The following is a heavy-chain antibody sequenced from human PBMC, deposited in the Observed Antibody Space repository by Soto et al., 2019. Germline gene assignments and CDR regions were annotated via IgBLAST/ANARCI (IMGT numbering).Heavy chain of an antibody. Sequence: EVQLEESGGTLVQPGGSLRLSCAASGLTFRNYWMSWVRQAPGKGLEWVANIKQDGREKYYVDSVRGRFTISRDNAKNSLYLQMSSRRAEDTAVYYCTKVVGLAGQDWGQGTLVTVSS. D-gene: IGHD6-19*01. J-gene: IGHJ4*02. CDR3: TKVVGLAGQD. CDR2: IKQDGREK. V-gene: IGHV3-7*01. CDR1: GLTFRNYW.